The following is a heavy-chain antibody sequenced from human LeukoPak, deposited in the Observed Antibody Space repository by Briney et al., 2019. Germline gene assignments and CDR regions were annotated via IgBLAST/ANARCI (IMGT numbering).Heavy chain of an antibody. CDR3: ARENYYSSGSYYKHYFDY. CDR2: IIPILGIA. CDR1: GGTFSSYA. D-gene: IGHD3-10*01. J-gene: IGHJ4*02. Sequence: SVKVSCKASGGTFSSYAISWVRQAPGQGLEWMGRIIPILGIANYAQKFQGRVTITADKSTSTAYMELSSLRSEDTAVYYCARENYYSSGSYYKHYFDYWGQGTLVTVSS. V-gene: IGHV1-69*04.